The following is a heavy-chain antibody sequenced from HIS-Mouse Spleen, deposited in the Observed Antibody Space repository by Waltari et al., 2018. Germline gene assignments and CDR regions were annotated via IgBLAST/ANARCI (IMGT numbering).Heavy chain of an antibody. Sequence: QVQLVESGGGVVQPGRSLRLSCAASGFTFSSYAMHWVRQAPGKGLEWVAVISSDGSNKYYADSVKGRFTISRDNSKNPLYLQMNSLRAEDTAVYYCARGFVDTAMVDYWGQGTLVTVSS. CDR2: ISSDGSNK. V-gene: IGHV3-30-3*01. CDR3: ARGFVDTAMVDY. D-gene: IGHD5-18*01. J-gene: IGHJ4*02. CDR1: GFTFSSYA.